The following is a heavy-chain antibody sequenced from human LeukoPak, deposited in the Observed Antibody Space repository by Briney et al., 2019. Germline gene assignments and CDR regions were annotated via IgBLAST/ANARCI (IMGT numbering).Heavy chain of an antibody. CDR2: IYYSGST. V-gene: IGHV4-59*01. D-gene: IGHD2-21*01. CDR1: GGSISSYY. J-gene: IGHJ3*02. Sequence: SETLSLTCTVSGGSISSYYWSWIRQPPGKGLEWIGYIYYSGSTNYNPSLKSRVTISVDTSKNQFSLKLSSVTAADTAVYYCARDCGGDCLNDAFDIWGQGTMVTVS. CDR3: ARDCGGDCLNDAFDI.